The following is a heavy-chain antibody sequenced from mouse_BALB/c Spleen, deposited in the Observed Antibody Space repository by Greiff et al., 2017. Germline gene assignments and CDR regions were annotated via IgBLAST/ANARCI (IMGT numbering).Heavy chain of an antibody. CDR1: GFTFSDYY. CDR3: APTGVATEAMDY. CDR2: ISDGGSYT. Sequence: EVMLVESGGGLVKPGGSLKLSCAASGFTFSDYYMYWVRQTPEKRLEWVATISDGGSYTYYPDSVKGRFTISRDNAKNNLYLQMSSLKSEDTAMYYCAPTGVATEAMDYWGQGTSVTVSS. D-gene: IGHD1-1*01. J-gene: IGHJ4*01. V-gene: IGHV5-4*02.